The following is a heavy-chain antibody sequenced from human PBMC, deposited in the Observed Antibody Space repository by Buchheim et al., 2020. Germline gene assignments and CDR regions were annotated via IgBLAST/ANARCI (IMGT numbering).Heavy chain of an antibody. J-gene: IGHJ5*02. CDR3: AKGQGAYSGSYAS. CDR1: GFTFSSSA. CDR2: ITGSGDKR. V-gene: IGHV3-23*01. Sequence: EVQLLESGGALVQPEGSLRLSCAASGFTFSSSAMTWVRQAPGRGLEWVSAITGSGDKRYYADSMRGRFTISRDNSKNTLFLQMDSLRAEDTAVYYCAKGQGAYSGSYASWGQGTL. D-gene: IGHD1-26*01.